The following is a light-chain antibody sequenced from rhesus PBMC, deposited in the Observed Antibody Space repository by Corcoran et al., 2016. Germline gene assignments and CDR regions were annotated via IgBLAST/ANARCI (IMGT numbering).Light chain of an antibody. CDR1: QGITND. CDR3: QHYYSTPFT. CDR2: EAS. J-gene: IGKJ3*01. Sequence: DIQMTQSPSSLSASVGDRVTITCRASQGITNDLAWYQQKQGETPKLLIYEASSLQSGIPSRFGGSGSGTDFTLTISSLQSEDFATYYYQHYYSTPFTFGPGTKLDIK. V-gene: IGKV1-25*01.